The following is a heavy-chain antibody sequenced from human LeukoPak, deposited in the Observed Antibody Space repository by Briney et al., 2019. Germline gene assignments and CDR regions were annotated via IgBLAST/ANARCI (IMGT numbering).Heavy chain of an antibody. Sequence: GGSLRLSCAASGFTFSSYAMSWVRQAPGKGLEWVSAISGSGGSTYYADSVKGRFTISRDNSKNTLYLQMNSLRAEDTAVYYCAKSEAVALSPLPYFDYWGQGTLVTVSS. CDR1: GFTFSSYA. D-gene: IGHD6-19*01. V-gene: IGHV3-23*01. CDR3: AKSEAVALSPLPYFDY. J-gene: IGHJ4*02. CDR2: ISGSGGST.